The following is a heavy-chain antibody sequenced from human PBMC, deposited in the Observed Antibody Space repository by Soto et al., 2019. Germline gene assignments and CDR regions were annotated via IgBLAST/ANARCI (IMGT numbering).Heavy chain of an antibody. CDR2: INHVGGT. CDR1: GGFLSESY. V-gene: IGHV4-34*01. Sequence: SETLSLTCAVYGGFLSESYWTWIRQPPGKGLEWIGEINHVGGTNYNPSLKSRVTMSVDTSQNQFSLRLVSVTAADTAMYFCVRIRYQLPSSVLWLDPWGQGTPVTVS. CDR3: VRIRYQLPSSVLWLDP. J-gene: IGHJ5*02. D-gene: IGHD3-16*01.